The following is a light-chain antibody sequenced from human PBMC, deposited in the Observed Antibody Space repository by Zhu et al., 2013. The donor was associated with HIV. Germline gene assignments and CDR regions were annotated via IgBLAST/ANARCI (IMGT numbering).Light chain of an antibody. J-gene: IGKJ1*01. CDR1: QSISRN. Sequence: EIVMTQSPATLSVSPGERATLSCRASQSISRNLAWYQQKPGQAPRLVIYDASTRATGFPARFSGGGSGTEFTLTISSLLSEDFAVYYCQQYNNWPKTFGQGTKVEIK. V-gene: IGKV3-15*01. CDR3: QQYNNWPKT. CDR2: DAS.